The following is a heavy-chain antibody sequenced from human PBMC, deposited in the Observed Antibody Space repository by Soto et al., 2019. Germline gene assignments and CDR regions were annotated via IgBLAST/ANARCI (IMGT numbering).Heavy chain of an antibody. CDR2: VYPRDSDT. J-gene: IGHJ4*02. CDR3: ARPPLPGYSIHFNS. V-gene: IGHV5-51*01. Sequence: GESLKISCKASGYIFIDYWIGWVRQMPGKGLEWMGIVYPRDSDTRYSPSFQGQVTISADRSTGTAFLQWRSLKASDTALYYCARPPLPGYSIHFNSWGQGTLVTGS. CDR1: GYIFIDYW. D-gene: IGHD2-15*01.